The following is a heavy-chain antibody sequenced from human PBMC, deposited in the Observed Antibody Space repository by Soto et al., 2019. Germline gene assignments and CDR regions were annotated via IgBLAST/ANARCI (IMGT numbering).Heavy chain of an antibody. V-gene: IGHV5-51*01. J-gene: IGHJ6*02. CDR2: IYPTDSDT. CDR3: ARSGYSSHGMDV. Sequence: REYLKISCQGSGYIFTTYWIVWGRQMPGKGLEWMGIIYPTDSDTRYSPSFQGQVTISADKSITTAYLQWSSLRASDTAVYYCARSGYSSHGMDVWGQGSTVTVYS. CDR1: GYIFTTYW. D-gene: IGHD5-12*01.